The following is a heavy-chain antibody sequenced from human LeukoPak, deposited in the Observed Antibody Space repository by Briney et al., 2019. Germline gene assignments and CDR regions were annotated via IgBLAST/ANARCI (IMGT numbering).Heavy chain of an antibody. CDR3: ARDNNGSGYSRELDY. D-gene: IGHD3-22*01. J-gene: IGHJ4*02. CDR1: GYTFTSYG. CDR2: ISAYNGNT. Sequence: ASVKVSCKASGYTFTSYGISWVRQAPGQGLEWMGWISAYNGNTNYAQKLQGRVTMTTDTSTSTAYMELRSLRSDDTAVYYCARDNNGSGYSRELDYWGQGTPVTVSS. V-gene: IGHV1-18*01.